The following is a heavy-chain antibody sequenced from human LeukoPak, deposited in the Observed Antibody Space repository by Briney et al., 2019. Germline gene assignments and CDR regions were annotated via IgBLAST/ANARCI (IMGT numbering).Heavy chain of an antibody. J-gene: IGHJ4*02. CDR3: ARVFHYEVDY. D-gene: IGHD3-22*01. V-gene: IGHV4-31*03. CDR1: GGSISSGGYY. Sequence: SETLSLTCTVSGGSISSGGYYWSWIRQHPGKGLEWIGYIYYSGSTYYNPSLRSRVTISVDTSKNQFSLKLSSVTAADTAVYYCARVFHYEVDYWGQGTLVTVSS. CDR2: IYYSGST.